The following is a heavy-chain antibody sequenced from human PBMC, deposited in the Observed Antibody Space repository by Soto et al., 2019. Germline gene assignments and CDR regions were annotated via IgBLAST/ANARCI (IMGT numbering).Heavy chain of an antibody. D-gene: IGHD3-10*01. CDR3: ASALKISLGEIDY. CDR1: GGSIRSASYY. Sequence: SETLSLTCTVSGGSIRSASYYWSWIRQHPGKGLEWIGNIHYSGSAYYNPSLKSRITISVDTSKNQFSLRLTSVTAADTAVYYCASALKISLGEIDYWGQGSLVTV. CDR2: IHYSGSA. J-gene: IGHJ4*02. V-gene: IGHV4-31*03.